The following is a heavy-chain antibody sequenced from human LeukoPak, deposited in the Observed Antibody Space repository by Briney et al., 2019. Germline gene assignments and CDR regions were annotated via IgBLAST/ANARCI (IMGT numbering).Heavy chain of an antibody. J-gene: IGHJ4*02. D-gene: IGHD6-19*01. CDR3: ARDLSPRNVRGIAVAGRGGFGFDY. V-gene: IGHV4-38-2*02. Sequence: PSETLSLTCTVSGYSISSGYYWGWIRQPPGKGLEWIGSIYHSGSTYYNPSLKSRVTISVDTSKNQFSLKLSSVTAADTAVYYCARDLSPRNVRGIAVAGRGGFGFDYWGQGTLVTVSS. CDR2: IYHSGST. CDR1: GYSISSGYY.